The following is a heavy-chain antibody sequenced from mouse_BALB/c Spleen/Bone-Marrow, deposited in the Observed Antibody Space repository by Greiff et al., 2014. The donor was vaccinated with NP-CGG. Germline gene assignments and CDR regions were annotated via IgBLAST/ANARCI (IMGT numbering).Heavy chain of an antibody. J-gene: IGHJ2*01. Sequence: EVQLVESGAELVRSGASVKLSCTASGFNIKDYYMHWVEQRPEQGLEWIGWIDPENGDTEYAPKFQGKATMTADTSSNTAYLQLSSLTSEDTAVYYCNARGDYDFDYFDYWGQGTTLTVSS. D-gene: IGHD2-4*01. CDR1: GFNIKDYY. CDR3: NARGDYDFDYFDY. V-gene: IGHV14-4*02. CDR2: IDPENGDT.